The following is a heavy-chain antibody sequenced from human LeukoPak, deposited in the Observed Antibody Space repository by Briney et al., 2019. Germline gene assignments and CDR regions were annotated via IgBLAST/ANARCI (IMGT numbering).Heavy chain of an antibody. J-gene: IGHJ4*02. D-gene: IGHD3-3*01. Sequence: GGSLRLSCAASGLTFSSYAMTWVRQAPGKGLEWVSSISGNGGSTYYADSVKGRFTISRDNSKNTVYLQMNSLRAEDTAVYYCAKLIFGVVITRYADYWGQGTLVTVSS. CDR1: GLTFSSYA. V-gene: IGHV3-23*01. CDR3: AKLIFGVVITRYADY. CDR2: ISGNGGST.